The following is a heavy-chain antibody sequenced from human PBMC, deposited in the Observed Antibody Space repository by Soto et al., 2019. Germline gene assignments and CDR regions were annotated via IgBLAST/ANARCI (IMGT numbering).Heavy chain of an antibody. CDR2: IYYSGST. V-gene: IGHV4-59*08. CDR1: GGSISSYY. D-gene: IGHD6-19*01. CDR3: ARQGGRGSGWYRYYYYYMDV. Sequence: SETLSLTCTVSGGSISSYYWSWIRQPPGKGLEWIGYIYYSGSTNYNPSLKSRVTISVDTSKNQFSLKLSSVTAADTAVYYCARQGGRGSGWYRYYYYYMDVWGKGTTVTVSS. J-gene: IGHJ6*03.